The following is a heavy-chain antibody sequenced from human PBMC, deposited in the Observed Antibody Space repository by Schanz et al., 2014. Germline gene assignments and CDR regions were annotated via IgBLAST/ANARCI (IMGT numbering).Heavy chain of an antibody. CDR3: VRDKKGFVAVAGRAPFDY. V-gene: IGHV3-21*01. CDR1: GFSFSTYG. Sequence: EVRLVESGGGLVKPGGSLRLSCAASGFSFSTYGMTWVRQAPGKGLEWVSSISSSSMYIYQADSMRGRFTISRDNAKNSLYLQVNNLSAEDTAVYYCVRDKKGFVAVAGRAPFDYWGQGTRVTVSS. CDR2: ISSSSMYI. D-gene: IGHD6-19*01. J-gene: IGHJ4*02.